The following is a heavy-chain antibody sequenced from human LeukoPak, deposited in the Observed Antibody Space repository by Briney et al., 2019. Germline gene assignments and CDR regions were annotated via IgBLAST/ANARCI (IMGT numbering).Heavy chain of an antibody. Sequence: SQTLSLTCTVSGASIRSGDYYWSWIRRPPGKGLEWIGYIYDSGSTYYNPSLKSRITISVDTSENRFSLKLSSVTATDTAVYYCARDCSGGSCYGAFDIWGQGTMVTVSS. V-gene: IGHV4-30-4*01. J-gene: IGHJ3*02. CDR2: IYDSGST. CDR1: GASIRSGDYY. CDR3: ARDCSGGSCYGAFDI. D-gene: IGHD2-15*01.